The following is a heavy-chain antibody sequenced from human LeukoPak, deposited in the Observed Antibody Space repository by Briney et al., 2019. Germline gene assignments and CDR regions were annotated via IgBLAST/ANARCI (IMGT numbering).Heavy chain of an antibody. CDR2: ISSSGSTI. Sequence: PGGSLRLSCAASGFTFSDYYMSWIRQAPGKGLEWVSYISSSGSTIYYADSVKGRFTISRDNSKNTLYLQMNSLRAEDTAVYYCAKTPGIQLWRTLFDYWGQGTLVTVSS. V-gene: IGHV3-11*01. CDR1: GFTFSDYY. CDR3: AKTPGIQLWRTLFDY. J-gene: IGHJ4*02. D-gene: IGHD5-18*01.